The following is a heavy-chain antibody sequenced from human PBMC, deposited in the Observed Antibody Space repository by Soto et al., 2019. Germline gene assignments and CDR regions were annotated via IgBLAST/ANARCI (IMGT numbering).Heavy chain of an antibody. CDR3: ARHEGRKGYVWGSYRLGWFDP. D-gene: IGHD3-16*02. CDR1: GYSFTSYW. CDR2: IYPGDSDT. Sequence: GESLKISCKGSGYSFTSYWIGWVRQMPGKGLEWMGIIYPGDSDTRYSPSFQGQVTISADKSISTAYLQWSSLKASDTAMYYRARHEGRKGYVWGSYRLGWFDPWGQGTLVTVSS. V-gene: IGHV5-51*01. J-gene: IGHJ5*02.